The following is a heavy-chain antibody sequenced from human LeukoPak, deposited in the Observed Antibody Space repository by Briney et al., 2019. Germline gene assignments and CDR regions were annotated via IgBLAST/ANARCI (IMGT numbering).Heavy chain of an antibody. D-gene: IGHD3-22*01. CDR2: INANGINR. CDR3: STFEAYYDSSGYPHYFDY. V-gene: IGHV3-23*01. J-gene: IGHJ4*02. Sequence: GGSLRLSSAAYGFAFSVYAMSWLRQAPGKGLEWVSTINANGINRYYADSVKGRFTISRDNSKSTLYLQMNSLKTEDTAVYYCSTFEAYYDSSGYPHYFDYWGQGTLVTVSS. CDR1: GFAFSVYA.